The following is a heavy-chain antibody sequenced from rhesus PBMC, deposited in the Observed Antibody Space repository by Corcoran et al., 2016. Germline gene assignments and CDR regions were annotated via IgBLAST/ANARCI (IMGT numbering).Heavy chain of an antibody. D-gene: IGHD6-25*01. CDR1: GGTITGYY. CDR3: ARDSGSWNYIRVDI. CDR2: IDGNSAKI. V-gene: IGHV4-73*01. J-gene: IGHJ5-1*01. Sequence: QVTLQQWGEGLVKPSETLSLTCAVYGGTITGYYWSWIRQPPGKGLEWIGNIDGNSAKIHMSTAQKNRVARLKDTSKNKGALKLGSASSGDTAVYYCARDSGSWNYIRVDIWGPVVLVTVPS.